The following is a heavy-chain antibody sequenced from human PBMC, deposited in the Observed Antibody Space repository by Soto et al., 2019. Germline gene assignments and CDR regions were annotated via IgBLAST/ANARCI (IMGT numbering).Heavy chain of an antibody. CDR1: GGSISSSSYY. V-gene: IGHV4-39*01. J-gene: IGHJ4*02. CDR3: ARQGIYGDYNLDH. D-gene: IGHD4-17*01. Sequence: SETLSLTCTVSGGSISSSSYYWGWIRQPPGKGLEWIGSIYYSGSTYYNPSLKSRVTISVDTSKNQFTLKLSSVTAADTAVYYCARQGIYGDYNLDHWGQGTLVTVSS. CDR2: IYYSGST.